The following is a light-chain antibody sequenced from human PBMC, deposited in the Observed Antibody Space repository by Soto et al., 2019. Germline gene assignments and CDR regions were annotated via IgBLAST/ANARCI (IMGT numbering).Light chain of an antibody. CDR1: ISDVGGYNY. J-gene: IGLJ1*01. CDR2: EGI. CDR3: CSYVGATTYV. Sequence: QSALTQPASVSGSPGQSITISCTGTISDVGGYNYVSWYQQHPGKAPKVIIYEGIKRPSGVSNRFSGSNSGSTASLTISGLQAEDEADYYCCSYVGATTYVFGTGTKLTVL. V-gene: IGLV2-23*01.